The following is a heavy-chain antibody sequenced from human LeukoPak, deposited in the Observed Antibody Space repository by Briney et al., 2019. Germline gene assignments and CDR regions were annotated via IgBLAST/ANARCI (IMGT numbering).Heavy chain of an antibody. J-gene: IGHJ4*02. CDR1: GGSFSGYY. V-gene: IGHV4-34*01. Sequence: SETLSLTCVVYGGSFSGYYWSWIRQPPGKGLEWIGEINHSGSTNYNPSLKSRVTISVDTSKNQFSLKLSSVTAADTAVYYCARAEYYFDYWGQGTLVTVSS. CDR3: ARAEYYFDY. CDR2: INHSGST.